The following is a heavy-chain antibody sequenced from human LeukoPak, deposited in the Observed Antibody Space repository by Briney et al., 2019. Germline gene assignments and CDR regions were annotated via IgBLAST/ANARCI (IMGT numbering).Heavy chain of an antibody. CDR3: AAAFGRGSYYDDAFDI. V-gene: IGHV1-18*01. CDR2: ISDYNGNT. D-gene: IGHD1-26*01. J-gene: IGHJ3*02. CDR1: GYTSTSYG. Sequence: ASVKVSCKASGYTSTSYGISWVRQAPGQGLEWMGWISDYNGNTNYAQKLQERVTITRDMSTSTAYMELSSLRSEDTAVYYCAAAFGRGSYYDDAFDIWGQGTMVTVSS.